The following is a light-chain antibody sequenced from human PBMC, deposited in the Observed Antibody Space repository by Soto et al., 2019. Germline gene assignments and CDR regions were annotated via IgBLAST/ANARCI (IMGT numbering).Light chain of an antibody. CDR3: QSYDSSLSGWV. J-gene: IGLJ3*02. CDR1: SSNIGALYD. V-gene: IGLV1-40*01. Sequence: QSVLTQPPPVSGAPGQRVTISCTGSSSNIGALYDVHWYQQLPGTAPKLLIYGNSNRPSGVPDRFSGSKSGTSASLAITGLRAEDEADYYCQSYDSSLSGWVFGGGTKLTVL. CDR2: GNS.